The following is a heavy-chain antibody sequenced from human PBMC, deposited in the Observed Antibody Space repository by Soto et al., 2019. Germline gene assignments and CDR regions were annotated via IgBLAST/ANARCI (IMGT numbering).Heavy chain of an antibody. J-gene: IGHJ4*02. CDR1: GGSISSNNYF. CDR3: ARRGYCSDTSCSPFDY. CDR2: ISYSGST. V-gene: IGHV4-31*03. D-gene: IGHD2-2*01. Sequence: QVQLQESGPGLVKPSQTLSLTCTVSGGSISSNNYFWTWIRQHPGKGLEWVGYISYSGSTYYNPSLRSRVTLSVDTSKNQFSLRLSSVTAADTAVYYCARRGYCSDTSCSPFDYWGQGTLVTVSS.